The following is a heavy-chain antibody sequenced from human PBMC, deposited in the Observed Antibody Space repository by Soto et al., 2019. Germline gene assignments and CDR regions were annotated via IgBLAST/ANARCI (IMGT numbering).Heavy chain of an antibody. CDR2: ISWNSGSI. CDR1: GFTFDDYA. J-gene: IGHJ3*02. D-gene: IGHD4-17*01. Sequence: GGSLRLSCAASGFTFDDYAMHWVRQAPGKGLEWVSGISWNSGSIGYADSVKGRFTISRDNAKNSLYLQMNSLRAEDTALYYCAKKYGRKWGYEKHDYGDYDDAFDIWGQGTMVTVSS. V-gene: IGHV3-9*01. CDR3: AKKYGRKWGYEKHDYGDYDDAFDI.